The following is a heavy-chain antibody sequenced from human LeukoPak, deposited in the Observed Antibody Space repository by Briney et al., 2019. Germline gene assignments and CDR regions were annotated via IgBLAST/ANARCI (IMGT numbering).Heavy chain of an antibody. CDR2: IYSGGST. J-gene: IGHJ6*03. CDR1: GFTFSNAW. CDR3: ARVLSGRGSLYSYYYYMDV. Sequence: PGGSLRLSCAASGFTFSNAWMSWVRQAPGKGLEWVSVIYSGGSTYYAGSVKGRFTISRDNSKNTLYLQMNSLRAEDTAVYYCARVLSGRGSLYSYYYYMDVWGKGTTVTISS. D-gene: IGHD3-10*01. V-gene: IGHV3-53*01.